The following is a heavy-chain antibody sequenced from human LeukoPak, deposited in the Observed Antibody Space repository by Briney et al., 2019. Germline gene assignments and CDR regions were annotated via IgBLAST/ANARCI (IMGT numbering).Heavy chain of an antibody. J-gene: IGHJ4*02. Sequence: PGGSLRLSCVASGFTFSNYAMHWVRQAPGKGLEYVSAISSNEGSTYYADSVKGRFTISRDNSKNMPYLQMGSLRTEDMAVYYCARDVGDTASIDYWGQGTLVTVSS. CDR2: ISSNEGST. D-gene: IGHD5-18*01. V-gene: IGHV3-64*02. CDR3: ARDVGDTASIDY. CDR1: GFTFSNYA.